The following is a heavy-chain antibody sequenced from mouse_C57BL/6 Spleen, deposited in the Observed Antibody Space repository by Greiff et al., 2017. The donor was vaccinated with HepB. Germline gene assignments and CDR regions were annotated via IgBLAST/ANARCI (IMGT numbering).Heavy chain of an antibody. CDR1: GYSFTGYY. Sequence: EVQLQQSGPELVKPGASVKLSCKASGYSFTGYYMNWVKQSPEQGLEWIGKINPSTGGTTYNQKFKTKATLTVDKHSSTAYMQLKTVTSDDSAVYDCARLQRGDMDYWGQGTTVTVSS. J-gene: IGHJ4*01. D-gene: IGHD6-1*01. V-gene: IGHV1-42*01. CDR2: INPSTGGT. CDR3: ARLQRGDMDY.